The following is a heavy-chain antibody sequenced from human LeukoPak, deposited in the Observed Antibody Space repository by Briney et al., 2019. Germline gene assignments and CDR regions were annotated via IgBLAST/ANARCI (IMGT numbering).Heavy chain of an antibody. CDR3: ARGSSGYTRHFDY. Sequence: SETLSLTCAVSGGSISDNNWWSWVRQPPGKGLEWIGEIYFSGSTNYNPSPKSRVNISADKSKNQFSLNLSSVTAADTAVYYCARGSSGYTRHFDYWGQGTLVTVSS. CDR1: GGSISDNNW. CDR2: IYFSGST. J-gene: IGHJ4*02. V-gene: IGHV4-4*02. D-gene: IGHD3-22*01.